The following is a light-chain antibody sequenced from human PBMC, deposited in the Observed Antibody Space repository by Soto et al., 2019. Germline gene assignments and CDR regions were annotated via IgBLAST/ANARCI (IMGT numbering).Light chain of an antibody. CDR1: SSNIGNNY. V-gene: IGLV1-51*01. J-gene: IGLJ1*01. CDR3: GTWDSSLSAGI. Sequence: QSVLTQPPSVSAAPGQKVTISFSGSSSNIGNNYVSWYQQLPGTAPKLLIYDNNKRPSGIPDRFSGSKSGTSATLGITGLQTGDEADYFCGTWDSSLSAGIFGTGTKLTVL. CDR2: DNN.